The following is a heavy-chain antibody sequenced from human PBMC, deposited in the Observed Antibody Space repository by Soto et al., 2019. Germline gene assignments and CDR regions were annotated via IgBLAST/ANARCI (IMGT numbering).Heavy chain of an antibody. D-gene: IGHD3-16*01. J-gene: IGHJ4*02. Sequence: ASVKVSCKASGGTFSSYPISWVRQAPGQRLEWMGWINAGNGNTKYSQKFQGRVTITRDTSASTAYMELSSLRSEDTAVYYCARDHDYIWGSVHAPDYWGQGTLVTVSS. CDR1: GGTFSSYP. V-gene: IGHV1-3*01. CDR3: ARDHDYIWGSVHAPDY. CDR2: INAGNGNT.